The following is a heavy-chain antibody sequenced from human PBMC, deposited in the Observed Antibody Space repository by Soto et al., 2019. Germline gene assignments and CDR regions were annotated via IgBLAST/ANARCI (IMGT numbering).Heavy chain of an antibody. J-gene: IGHJ4*02. CDR1: GGSISSGGYY. CDR2: IYYSGST. CDR3: ARGVNSHYFDY. Sequence: PSETLSLTCTVSGGSISSGGYYWSWIRQHPGKGLEWIGYIYYSGSTYYNPSLKSRVTISVDTSKNQFSLKLSSVTAADTAVYYCARGVNSHYFDYWGQGTLVTVSS. D-gene: IGHD4-4*01. V-gene: IGHV4-31*03.